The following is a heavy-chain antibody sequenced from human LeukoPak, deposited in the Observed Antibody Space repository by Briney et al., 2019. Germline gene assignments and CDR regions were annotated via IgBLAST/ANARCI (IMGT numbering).Heavy chain of an antibody. D-gene: IGHD3-10*01. Sequence: GGSLRLSCAASGFTFSSYAMHWVRQAPGKGLEWVAVISYDGSNKYYADSVKGRFTISRDNSKNTLYLQMNSLRAEDTAVYYCARTYYYGSGSYHLKYYYYMDVWGKGTTVTVSS. CDR3: ARTYYYGSGSYHLKYYYYMDV. V-gene: IGHV3-30*04. CDR2: ISYDGSNK. J-gene: IGHJ6*03. CDR1: GFTFSSYA.